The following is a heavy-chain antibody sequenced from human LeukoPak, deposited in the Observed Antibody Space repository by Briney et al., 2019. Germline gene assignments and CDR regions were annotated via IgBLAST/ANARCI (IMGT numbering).Heavy chain of an antibody. CDR2: LYNTRNT. CDR1: GASISSYY. D-gene: IGHD4-23*01. J-gene: IGHJ4*02. CDR3: AREKNGNEPFDY. Sequence: SGTLSLTCTVSGASISSYYWSWIRQPPRKGLEWIGYLYNTRNTYYNPSLKSRVTISVDTSKNQFSLKVSSVTAADTAVYYCAREKNGNEPFDYWGQGTLVTVSS. V-gene: IGHV4-59*01.